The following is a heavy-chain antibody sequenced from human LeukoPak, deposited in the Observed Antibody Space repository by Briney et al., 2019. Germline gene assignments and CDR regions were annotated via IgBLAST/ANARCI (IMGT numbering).Heavy chain of an antibody. J-gene: IGHJ4*02. CDR2: IYPGDSDT. V-gene: IGHV5-51*01. CDR1: GYRFTSYW. Sequence: GESLKISFKGSGYRFTSYWIGWVRQMPGKGLEWMLIIYPGDSDTRYSPSFQGKVTISADKSISTSYLQWSSLKASDTAMYYCARRGRRDSSFDYWGQGTLVTVSS. CDR3: ARRGRRDSSFDY.